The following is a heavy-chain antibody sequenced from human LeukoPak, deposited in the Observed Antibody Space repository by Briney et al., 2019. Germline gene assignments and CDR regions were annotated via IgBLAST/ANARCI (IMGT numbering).Heavy chain of an antibody. V-gene: IGHV4-59*12. CDR1: GGSISSYY. CDR3: ARRRRERRNSGVYFDY. D-gene: IGHD4-23*01. J-gene: IGHJ4*02. Sequence: SETLSLTCTVSGGSISSYYWSWIRQPPGKGLEWIGYIYYSGSTNYNPSLKSRVTISVDTSKNQFSLKLSSVTAADTAVYYCARRRRERRNSGVYFDYWGQGTLVTVSS. CDR2: IYYSGST.